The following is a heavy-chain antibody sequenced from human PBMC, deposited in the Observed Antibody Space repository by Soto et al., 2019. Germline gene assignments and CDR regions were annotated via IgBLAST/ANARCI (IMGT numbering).Heavy chain of an antibody. CDR3: ASMIVAPVLSFDS. V-gene: IGHV4-59*01. J-gene: IGHJ5*01. CDR1: GGSISSYY. D-gene: IGHD3-16*01. CDR2: IFYSGST. Sequence: QVQLQESGPGLVKPSETLSLTCTVSGGSISSYYWSWIRQPPGKGLEWIGFIFYSGSTSYNPSLTRRVPVSIDTSEYQFSLKLNSVTAADTAVYYCASMIVAPVLSFDSWGQGTVVAVSS.